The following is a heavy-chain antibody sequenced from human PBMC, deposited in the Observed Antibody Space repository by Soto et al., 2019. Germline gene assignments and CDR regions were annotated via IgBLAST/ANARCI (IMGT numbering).Heavy chain of an antibody. CDR3: ARGAGTAINYYYGMDV. V-gene: IGHV3-21*01. J-gene: IGHJ6*02. CDR2: ISSSSSYI. CDR1: GSTFSSYS. D-gene: IGHD5-18*01. Sequence: GGSLRLSCAASGSTFSSYSMNWVRQAPGKGLEWVSSISSSSSYIYYADSVKGRFTISRDNAKNSLYLQMNSLRAEDTAVYYCARGAGTAINYYYGMDVWGQGTTVTVS.